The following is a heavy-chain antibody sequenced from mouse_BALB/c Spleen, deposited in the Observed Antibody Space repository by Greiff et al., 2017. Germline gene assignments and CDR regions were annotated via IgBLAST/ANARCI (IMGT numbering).Heavy chain of an antibody. V-gene: IGHV1-5*01. Sequence: VQLRQSGTVLARPGASVKISCKASGYTFTSYWMHWVNQRPGQGLEWIGAIYPGNSDTSYNQKFKGKAKLTAVTSTSTAYMELSSLTNEDSAVYSCTRKYGSLYFDYWGQGTTLTVSS. CDR2: IYPGNSDT. D-gene: IGHD2-10*02. CDR1: GYTFTSYW. CDR3: TRKYGSLYFDY. J-gene: IGHJ2*01.